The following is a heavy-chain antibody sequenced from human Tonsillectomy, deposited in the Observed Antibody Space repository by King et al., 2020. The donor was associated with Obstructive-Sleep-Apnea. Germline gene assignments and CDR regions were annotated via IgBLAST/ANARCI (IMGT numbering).Heavy chain of an antibody. CDR1: GGSVSSSSYY. CDR2: IYYSGNF. D-gene: IGHD1-26*01. Sequence: VQLQESGPGLVKPSETLSLTCTVSGGSVSSSSYYWSWIRQPPGKGLEWIGYIYYSGNFNYNPPLSRRVTISMDTSKNQFSLQLTSVTAADTAIYYCARHLGGTYWGGADYWGQGTLVTVSS. V-gene: IGHV4-61*01. J-gene: IGHJ4*02. CDR3: ARHLGGTYWGGADY.